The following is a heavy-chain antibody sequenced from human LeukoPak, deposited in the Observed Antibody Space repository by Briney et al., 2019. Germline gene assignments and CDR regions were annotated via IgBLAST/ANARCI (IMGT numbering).Heavy chain of an antibody. V-gene: IGHV1-69*06. Sequence: GASVKVSCKASGGTFNSYAISWVRQAPGQGLEWMGGIIPIFGTTNYARKFRGRVTLTADKSTRTAYMELSSLRSEDTAVYYCARSGSGYLRYYFDYWGQGTLVTVSS. CDR1: GGTFNSYA. CDR2: IIPIFGTT. CDR3: ARSGSGYLRYYFDY. J-gene: IGHJ4*02. D-gene: IGHD5-12*01.